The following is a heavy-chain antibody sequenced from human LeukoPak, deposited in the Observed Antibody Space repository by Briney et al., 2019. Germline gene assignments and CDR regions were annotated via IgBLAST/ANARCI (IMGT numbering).Heavy chain of an antibody. D-gene: IGHD2-21*02. CDR1: GGSFSGHY. CDR2: INYGGTT. Sequence: SETLSLTCAVYGGSFSGHYWSWIRQPPGKGLEWIGEINYGGTTNYNPSLKSRVTISADTYKNLFSLSLSSVTAADTGVYYCARAPYCGGDCSRASDYWGQGSLVTVSS. CDR3: ARAPYCGGDCSRASDY. J-gene: IGHJ4*02. V-gene: IGHV4-34*01.